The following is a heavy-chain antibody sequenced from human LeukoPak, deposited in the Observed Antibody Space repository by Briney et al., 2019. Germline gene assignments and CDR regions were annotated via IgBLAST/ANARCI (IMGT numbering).Heavy chain of an antibody. CDR3: ARERAIDV. Sequence: PGGSLRLSCVAASGFRITNNWMTWIRRAPGKGLEWVANIKEDESQKYYVGSVKGRFTISRDNTKSSVYLQMNSLRVEDTALYYCARERAIDVWGPGTMVTVSS. CDR2: IKEDESQK. V-gene: IGHV3-7*03. CDR1: GFRITNNW. J-gene: IGHJ3*01.